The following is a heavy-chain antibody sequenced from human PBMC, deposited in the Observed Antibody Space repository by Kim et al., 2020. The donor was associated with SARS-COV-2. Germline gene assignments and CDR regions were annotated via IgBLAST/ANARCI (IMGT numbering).Heavy chain of an antibody. Sequence: ASVKVSCKASGYTFTSYTMHWVRQAPGQRLEWMGWINTGNGNTKYSQKLQGRVNITRDTSASTAYMELSSLRSEDTAVYYCARDITMLRGHFDYWGQGTLVTVSS. J-gene: IGHJ4*02. V-gene: IGHV1-3*04. D-gene: IGHD3-10*01. CDR2: INTGNGNT. CDR3: ARDITMLRGHFDY. CDR1: GYTFTSYT.